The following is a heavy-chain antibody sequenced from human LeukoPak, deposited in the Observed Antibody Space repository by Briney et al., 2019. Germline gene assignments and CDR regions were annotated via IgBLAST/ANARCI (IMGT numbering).Heavy chain of an antibody. V-gene: IGHV3-30-3*01. CDR2: ISYDGSNK. J-gene: IGHJ5*02. CDR1: GFTFSSYA. Sequence: GGSLRLSCAASGFTFSSYAMHWVRQAPGKGLEWVAVISYDGSNKYYADSVKGRFTISRDNSKNTLYLQMNSLRAEDTAVYYCARRLGTYPSNWFDPWGQGTLVTVPS. CDR3: ARRLGTYPSNWFDP. D-gene: IGHD7-27*01.